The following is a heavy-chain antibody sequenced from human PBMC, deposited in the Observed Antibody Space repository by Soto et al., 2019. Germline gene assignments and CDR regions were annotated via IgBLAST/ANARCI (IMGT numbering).Heavy chain of an antibody. J-gene: IGHJ2*01. Sequence: GGSLRLSCAASGFTFSSYWMHWVRQAPGKGLVWVSRINSDGSSTSYADSVKGRFTISRDNAKNTLFLQMNTLRAEDTAVYYCAGSSGPSPAWYFDLWGRGTLVTVSS. CDR3: AGSSGPSPAWYFDL. D-gene: IGHD6-19*01. CDR1: GFTFSSYW. CDR2: INSDGSST. V-gene: IGHV3-74*01.